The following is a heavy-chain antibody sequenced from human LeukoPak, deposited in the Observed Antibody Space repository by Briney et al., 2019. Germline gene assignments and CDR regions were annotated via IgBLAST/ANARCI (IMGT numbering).Heavy chain of an antibody. CDR2: ISGSAIDT. D-gene: IGHD3-22*01. Sequence: GGSLRLSCAASGFTFSNYAMSWVRQAPGKGLEWVSAISGSAIDTYYADSVKGRFTISRDNSKNTLYLQMNSLRAEDTAVYYCAKDQDYYDSSGYGAWGQGTLVTVSS. V-gene: IGHV3-23*01. CDR1: GFTFSNYA. CDR3: AKDQDYYDSSGYGA. J-gene: IGHJ5*02.